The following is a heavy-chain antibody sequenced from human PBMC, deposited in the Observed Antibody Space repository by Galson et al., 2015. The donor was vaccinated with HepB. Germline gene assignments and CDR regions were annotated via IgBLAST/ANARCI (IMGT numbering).Heavy chain of an antibody. CDR2: IRYDEYEY. CDR3: VRDRTYKGGDFFDF. Sequence: SLRLSCAASGFSFSDYWISWIRQAPGKRPEWVANIRYDEYEYYYADFVKGRFTISRDNARNSVSLQMSSLRRDDTAIYYCVRDRTYKGGDFFDFWGQGALVTVSS. D-gene: IGHD3-10*01. J-gene: IGHJ4*02. V-gene: IGHV3-7*03. CDR1: GFSFSDYW.